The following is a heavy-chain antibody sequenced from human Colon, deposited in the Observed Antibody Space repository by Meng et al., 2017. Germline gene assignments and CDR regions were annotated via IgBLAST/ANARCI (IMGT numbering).Heavy chain of an antibody. D-gene: IGHD3-9*01. CDR3: ARSLCPLYEVSTDFYGCWFES. V-gene: IGHV4-31*11. J-gene: IGHJ5*01. CDR2: VYYSGYT. CDR1: VLVTGTGDDF. Sequence: VLLEDSGPRRVKPLQPLFLHVDSSVLVTGTGDDFSWIREFPGKGWVRIGHVYYSGYTYYNPSLKSRSSMSVVLSKSQISLYVYSVTAADTSIYFCARSLCPLYEVSTDFYGCWFESWGQGTLVTVSS.